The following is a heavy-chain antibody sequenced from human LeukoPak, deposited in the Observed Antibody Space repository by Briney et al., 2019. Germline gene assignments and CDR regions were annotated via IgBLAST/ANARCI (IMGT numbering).Heavy chain of an antibody. V-gene: IGHV3-48*02. CDR1: GFTFSSYN. CDR3: ARDPSSSNSYYFDY. Sequence: GGSLRLSCAASGFTFSSYNMNWVRQAPGKGLEWVSYISRSSTTIYYADSVKGRFTISRDSARNSLYLQMNSLRDEDTAVYSCARDPSSSNSYYFDYWGQGTLVTVSS. CDR2: ISRSSTTI. J-gene: IGHJ4*02. D-gene: IGHD6-13*01.